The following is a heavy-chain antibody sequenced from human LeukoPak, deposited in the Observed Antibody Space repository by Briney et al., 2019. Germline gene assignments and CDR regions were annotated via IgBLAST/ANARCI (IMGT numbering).Heavy chain of an antibody. V-gene: IGHV3-23*01. CDR2: ISGSGAST. J-gene: IGHJ4*02. D-gene: IGHD3-10*01. Sequence: QTGGSLRLSCAASGVTFSSYAMSWVRQAPGKGLEWVSVISGSGASTYYADSVKGRFTISRDNSKNTLYLQMNSLRAEDTAVYYCAKVRFGVTARYYFDYWGQGTLVTVSS. CDR1: GVTFSSYA. CDR3: AKVRFGVTARYYFDY.